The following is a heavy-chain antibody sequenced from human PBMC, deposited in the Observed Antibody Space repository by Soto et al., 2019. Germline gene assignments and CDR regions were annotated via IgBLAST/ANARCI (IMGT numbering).Heavy chain of an antibody. CDR1: GSTFSSYW. Sequence: GGSLRLSCAASGSTFSSYWMHWVRQAPGKGLVWVSRINSDGSSTSYADSVKGRFTISRDNAKNTLYLQMNSLRAEDTAVYYCVRTSLVVAAATREDYWGQGTLVTVSS. CDR3: VRTSLVVAAATREDY. J-gene: IGHJ4*02. CDR2: INSDGSST. D-gene: IGHD2-15*01. V-gene: IGHV3-74*01.